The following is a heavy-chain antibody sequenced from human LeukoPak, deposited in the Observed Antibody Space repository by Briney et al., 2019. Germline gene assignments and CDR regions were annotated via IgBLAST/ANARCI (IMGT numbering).Heavy chain of an antibody. J-gene: IGHJ4*02. D-gene: IGHD3-22*01. Sequence: GESLKISCKGSGYRFTTHWIGWVRQMPGKGLEWMGIIYPGDSDTRYSPSFQGQVTISADKSSSTAYLQWSSLKASDTAMYFCARHTYDSSGYYFDYWGQGNLVTVSS. CDR1: GYRFTTHW. V-gene: IGHV5-51*01. CDR2: IYPGDSDT. CDR3: ARHTYDSSGYYFDY.